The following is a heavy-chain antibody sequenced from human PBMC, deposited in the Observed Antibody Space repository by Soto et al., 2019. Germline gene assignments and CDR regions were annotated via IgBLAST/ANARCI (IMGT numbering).Heavy chain of an antibody. CDR1: GFTFSDYG. D-gene: IGHD2-2*01. Sequence: PGGSLRLSCAASGFTFSDYGMSWVRQAPGKGLEWVSAISGSGSTFYADSVKGRFTISRDNSKNTLFLQMNSLRAEDTALYYCAGAYCSGTTCYGLYGMDVWGQGTTVTVSS. CDR2: ISGSGST. J-gene: IGHJ6*02. V-gene: IGHV3-23*01. CDR3: AGAYCSGTTCYGLYGMDV.